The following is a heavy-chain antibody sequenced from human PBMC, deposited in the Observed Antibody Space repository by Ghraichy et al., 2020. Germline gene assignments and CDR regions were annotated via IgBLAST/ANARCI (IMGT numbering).Heavy chain of an antibody. V-gene: IGHV4-39*01. CDR1: GGSISSGNSY. D-gene: IGHD3-16*02. J-gene: IGHJ6*02. Sequence: SETLSLTCTVSGGSISSGNSYWSWIRQPPGKGLEWIGSFYPGGSTYYNASLKSRVTISVDTSKNQFSLKLTSVTAADTAVYFCEGYTSQWVPRVWGMDVSGQGTTVTVSS. CDR3: EGYTSQWVPRVWGMDV. CDR2: FYPGGST.